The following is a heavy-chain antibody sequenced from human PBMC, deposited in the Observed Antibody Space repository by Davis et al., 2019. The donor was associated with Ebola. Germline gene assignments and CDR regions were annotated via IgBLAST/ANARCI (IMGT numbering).Heavy chain of an antibody. Sequence: SETLSLTCTVSGGSVSSGYYYWSWVRQPSGKGLEWIGYIYYSGSTKNNPSLKSRVTISVDTSKNQFSLKLSSVTTEDTAVYYCAKTAHGGNQPPFDDWGQGTLVTVSS. CDR2: IYYSGST. J-gene: IGHJ4*02. D-gene: IGHD4-23*01. CDR3: AKTAHGGNQPPFDD. V-gene: IGHV4-61*10. CDR1: GGSVSSGYYY.